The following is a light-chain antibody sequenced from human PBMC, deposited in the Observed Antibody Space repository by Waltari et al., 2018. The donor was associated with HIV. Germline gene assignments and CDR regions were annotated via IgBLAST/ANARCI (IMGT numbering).Light chain of an antibody. J-gene: IGKJ1*01. CDR1: QGVDSAS. Sequence: IVLTQSPGTLSLSPGERATLSCRASQGVDSASLAWYQQQPGRPPRLLLYGTSNRASDIPDRFSGSGSETDFSLAINRLEPDDFAVYYCQVFGVSSTFGQGTKVE. CDR2: GTS. V-gene: IGKV3-20*01. CDR3: QVFGVSST.